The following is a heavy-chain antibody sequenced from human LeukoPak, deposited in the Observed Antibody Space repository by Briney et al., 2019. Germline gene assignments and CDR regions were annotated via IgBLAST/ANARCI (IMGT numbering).Heavy chain of an antibody. J-gene: IGHJ1*01. CDR2: INNDGSST. CDR1: GFTFSGAW. D-gene: IGHD7-27*01. Sequence: GGSLRLSCAASGFTFSGAWMHWVRQAPGKGLVWVSRINNDGSSTRYVDSVKGRFTISRDNAKNTLYLQMNSLRAEDTAVYYCARVHGLGMNEYFQVWGQGTLVTVSS. V-gene: IGHV3-74*01. CDR3: ARVHGLGMNEYFQV.